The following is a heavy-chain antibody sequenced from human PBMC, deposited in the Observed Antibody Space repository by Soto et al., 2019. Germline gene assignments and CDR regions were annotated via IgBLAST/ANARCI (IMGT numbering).Heavy chain of an antibody. J-gene: IGHJ4*01. Sequence: PLNVSCKASGYTFNNYGINWVRQDPGQGIEWMGWNSAYNGNTRHAQKFQDRLTITTDTSTSTAYMELRSLRSDDTAIYYCAGGPPSWEMLVDGRGDYWC. D-gene: IGHD1-26*01. CDR3: AGGPPSWEMLVDGRGDY. CDR1: GYTFNNYG. CDR2: NSAYNGNT. V-gene: IGHV1-18*04.